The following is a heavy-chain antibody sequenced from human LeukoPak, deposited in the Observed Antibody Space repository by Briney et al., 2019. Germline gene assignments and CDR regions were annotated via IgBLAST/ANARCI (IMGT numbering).Heavy chain of an antibody. Sequence: KPGGSLRLSCTASGFTFSDHYMSWIREAPGKGLEWVGYIYYSGSTNYNPSLKSRVTISVDMSKNQLSLKLSSVTAADTAVYYCARCKGIVATSSVDAFDIWGQGTMVTVSS. V-gene: IGHV4-59*08. CDR3: ARCKGIVATSSVDAFDI. CDR2: IYYSGST. CDR1: GFTFSDHY. D-gene: IGHD5-12*01. J-gene: IGHJ3*02.